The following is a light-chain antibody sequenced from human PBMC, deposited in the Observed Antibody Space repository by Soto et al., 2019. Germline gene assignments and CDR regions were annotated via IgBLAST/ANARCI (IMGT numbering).Light chain of an antibody. V-gene: IGKV1-33*01. CDR3: QQYDNLPIT. J-gene: IGKJ5*01. CDR1: QDITNY. Sequence: DIQMTQSPSSLSASVGDRVTITCQASQDITNYLNWYQQKPGKAPKLLIYVASNLETGVPSRFSGSGSGTDFTFTISSLQPEDIATYYCQQYDNLPITFGQGTRLEIK. CDR2: VAS.